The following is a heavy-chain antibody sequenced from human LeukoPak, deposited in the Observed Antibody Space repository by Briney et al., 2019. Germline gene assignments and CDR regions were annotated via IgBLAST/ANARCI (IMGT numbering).Heavy chain of an antibody. J-gene: IGHJ4*02. Sequence: SETLSLTXTVSGGSISNTTYYWGWIRQPPGKGLECIGSIYYSGSPYYNPSLKSRVTISVDRSKNQFSLKLSSVTAADTAVYYCARHAISGSYYSPFEYWGQGILVTVSS. CDR1: GGSISNTTYY. CDR2: IYYSGSP. CDR3: ARHAISGSYYSPFEY. D-gene: IGHD3-10*01. V-gene: IGHV4-39*01.